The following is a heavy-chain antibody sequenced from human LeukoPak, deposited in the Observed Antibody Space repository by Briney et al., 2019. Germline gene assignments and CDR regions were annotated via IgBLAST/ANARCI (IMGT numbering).Heavy chain of an antibody. V-gene: IGHV3-21*01. CDR1: GFTFSSYS. Sequence: GGSVRLSCAASGFTFSSYSMNWVRQAPGKGLEWVSSISSSSSYIYYADSVKGRFTISRDNAKNSLYLQMNSLRAEDTAVYYCARIDQELSYYYYGMDAWGKGTTVTVSS. CDR3: ARIDQELSYYYYGMDA. J-gene: IGHJ6*04. CDR2: ISSSSSYI. D-gene: IGHD3-16*02.